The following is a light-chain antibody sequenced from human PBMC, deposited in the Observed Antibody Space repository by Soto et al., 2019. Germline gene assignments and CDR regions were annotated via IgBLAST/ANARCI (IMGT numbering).Light chain of an antibody. CDR3: SSYGGFNNVL. CDR1: GTDVGQYNY. Sequence: QSALTQPPSASGSPGQSVTISCTGAGTDVGQYNYVSWYQQHPGKAPKLLIHYVSRRPSGVPARFSGSKSGNTASLTVSGLQTEDEADYYCSSYGGFNNVLFGGGTKLTVL. V-gene: IGLV2-8*01. J-gene: IGLJ2*01. CDR2: YVS.